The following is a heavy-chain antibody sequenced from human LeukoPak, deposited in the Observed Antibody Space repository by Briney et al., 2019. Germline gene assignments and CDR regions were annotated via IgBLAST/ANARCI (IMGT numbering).Heavy chain of an antibody. CDR1: GYTFIYYY. D-gene: IGHD3-22*01. Sequence: ASVKVSCKASGYTFIYYYVHWVRQAPGEGLEWMGWINPNSGATNYAQKFQGRVTMTRNTSISTAYMELSSLRSDDTAVYYCARVSRDSRGYYYGYWGQGTLVTVSS. J-gene: IGHJ4*02. V-gene: IGHV1-2*02. CDR2: INPNSGAT. CDR3: ARVSRDSRGYYYGY.